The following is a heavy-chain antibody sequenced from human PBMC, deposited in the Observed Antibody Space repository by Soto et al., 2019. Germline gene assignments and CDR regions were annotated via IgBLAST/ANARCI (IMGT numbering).Heavy chain of an antibody. Sequence: SETLSLTCTVSGGSISSYYWSWIRQPPGKGLECIGYIYYSGSTNYNPSLKSRVTISVDTSKNQFSLKLSSVTAADTAVYYCARDYIGYYDILTGYSLNWFDPWGQGTLVTVSS. CDR2: IYYSGST. CDR3: ARDYIGYYDILTGYSLNWFDP. V-gene: IGHV4-59*01. D-gene: IGHD3-9*01. CDR1: GGSISSYY. J-gene: IGHJ5*02.